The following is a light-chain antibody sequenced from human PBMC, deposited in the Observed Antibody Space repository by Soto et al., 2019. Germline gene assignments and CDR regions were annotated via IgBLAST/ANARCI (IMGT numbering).Light chain of an antibody. CDR3: QKRSNWPPA. CDR1: QTVSSNY. J-gene: IGKJ5*01. V-gene: IGKV3D-20*02. CDR2: EAS. Sequence: EIVLTQSPGTLSLSPGERATLSWRASQTVSSNYLAWYQQRPGQAPRLLMYEASNRATGIPARFSGGGSGTDLTLTISRLEPEDFAVYYCQKRSNWPPACGQGTRLEIK.